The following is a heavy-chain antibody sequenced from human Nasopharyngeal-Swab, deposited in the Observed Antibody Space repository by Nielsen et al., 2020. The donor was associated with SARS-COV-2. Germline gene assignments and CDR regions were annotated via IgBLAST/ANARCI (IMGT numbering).Heavy chain of an antibody. Sequence: SETLSLTCTVSGGSSSSGSYYWSWIRQPAGKGLAWIGRIYTSGSTNYNPSLKSRVTISVDTSKNQFSLKLSSVTAADTAVYYCARGVGEDKTYYFDYWGQGTLVTVSS. D-gene: IGHD3-10*01. CDR2: IYTSGST. CDR3: ARGVGEDKTYYFDY. J-gene: IGHJ4*02. V-gene: IGHV4-61*02. CDR1: GGSSSSGSYY.